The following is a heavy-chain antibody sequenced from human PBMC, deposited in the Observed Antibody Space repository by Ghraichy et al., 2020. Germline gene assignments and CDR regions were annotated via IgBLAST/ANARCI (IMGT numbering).Heavy chain of an antibody. V-gene: IGHV3-30*18. CDR3: ANDPYYSGYDQLFYYYYYGMDV. Sequence: GGSLRLSCAASGFTFSSYGMHWVRQAPGKGLEWVAVISYDGSNKYYADSVKGRFTISRDNSKNTLYLQMNSLRAEDTAVYYCANDPYYSGYDQLFYYYYYGMDVWGQGTTVTVSS. J-gene: IGHJ6*02. CDR1: GFTFSSYG. D-gene: IGHD5-12*01. CDR2: ISYDGSNK.